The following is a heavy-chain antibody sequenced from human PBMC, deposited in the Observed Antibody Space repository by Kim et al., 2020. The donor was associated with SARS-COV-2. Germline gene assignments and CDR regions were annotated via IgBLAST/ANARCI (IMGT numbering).Heavy chain of an antibody. CDR1: GGSFSGYY. V-gene: IGHV4-34*01. J-gene: IGHJ4*02. CDR2: INHSGST. Sequence: SETLSLTCAVYGGSFSGYYWSWIRQPPGKGLEWIGEINHSGSTNYNPSLKSRVTISVDTSKNQFSLKLSSVTAADTAVYYCARIGLGRPAYFDYWGQGTLVTVSS. D-gene: IGHD1-1*01. CDR3: ARIGLGRPAYFDY.